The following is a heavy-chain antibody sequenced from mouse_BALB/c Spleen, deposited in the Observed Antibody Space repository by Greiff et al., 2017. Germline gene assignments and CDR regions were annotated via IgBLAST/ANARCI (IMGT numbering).Heavy chain of an antibody. D-gene: IGHD2-2*01. CDR1: GYSFTDYN. Sequence: EVQRVESGPELVKPGASVKISCKASGYSFTDYNMHWVQQSHGKGLEWIGYIYPYNGGTGYNQKFKSKATLTVDNSSSTAYMELRSLTSEDSAVYYCARSGYYDAMDYWGQGTSVTVSS. J-gene: IGHJ4*01. CDR2: IYPYNGGT. CDR3: ARSGYYDAMDY. V-gene: IGHV1S29*02.